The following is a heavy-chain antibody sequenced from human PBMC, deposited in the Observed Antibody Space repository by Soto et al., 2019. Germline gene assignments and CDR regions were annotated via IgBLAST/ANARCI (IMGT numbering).Heavy chain of an antibody. CDR2: IYHSGST. CDR3: ARVRAAAADNWFDP. V-gene: IGHV4-30-2*01. D-gene: IGHD6-13*01. J-gene: IGHJ5*02. CDR1: GGSISSGGYS. Sequence: NPSETLSLTCAVSGGSISSGGYSWSWIRQPPGKGLEWIGYIYHSGSTYYNPSLKSRVTISVDRSKNQFSLKLSSVTAADTAVYYCARVRAAAADNWFDPWGQGTLVTVSS.